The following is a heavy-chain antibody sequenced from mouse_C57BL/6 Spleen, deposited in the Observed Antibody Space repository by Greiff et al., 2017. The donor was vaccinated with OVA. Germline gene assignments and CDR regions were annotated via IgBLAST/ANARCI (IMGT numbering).Heavy chain of an antibody. CDR3: ARSGDGYYEGY. CDR1: GYTFTSSW. V-gene: IGHV1-50*01. J-gene: IGHJ2*01. D-gene: IGHD2-3*01. Sequence: QVQLQQPGAELVKPGASVKLSCKASGYTFTSSWMQWVKQRPGQGLEWIGEIDPSDSDTNYNQKFKGKATLTVDTSSSTAYMQLSSLTAEDSAVYYCARSGDGYYEGYWGQGTTLTVSS. CDR2: IDPSDSDT.